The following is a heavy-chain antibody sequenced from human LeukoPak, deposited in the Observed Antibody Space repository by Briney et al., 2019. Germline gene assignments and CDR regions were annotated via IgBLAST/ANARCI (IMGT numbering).Heavy chain of an antibody. D-gene: IGHD1-26*01. CDR3: ARDSELLDAFDI. Sequence: PSETLSLTCTVSGGSISSGGYYWSWIRQHPGKGLEWIGYIYYSGSTYYNPSLKSRVTISVDASKNQFSLKLSSVTAADTAVYYCARDSELLDAFDIWGQGTMVTVSS. CDR2: IYYSGST. V-gene: IGHV4-31*03. CDR1: GGSISSGGYY. J-gene: IGHJ3*02.